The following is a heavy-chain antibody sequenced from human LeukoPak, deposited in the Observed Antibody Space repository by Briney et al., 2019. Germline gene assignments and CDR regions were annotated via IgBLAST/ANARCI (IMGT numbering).Heavy chain of an antibody. CDR1: GGSISSSSYY. CDR3: ARLISAGTPTGGP. V-gene: IGHV4-39*07. D-gene: IGHD6-13*01. CDR2: IYYSGST. J-gene: IGHJ5*02. Sequence: SETLSLTCTVSGGSISSSSYYWGWIRQPPGKGLEWIGSIYYSGSTYYNPSLKSRVTISVDTSKNQFSLKLSSVTAADTAVYYCARLISAGTPTGGPWGQGTLVTVSS.